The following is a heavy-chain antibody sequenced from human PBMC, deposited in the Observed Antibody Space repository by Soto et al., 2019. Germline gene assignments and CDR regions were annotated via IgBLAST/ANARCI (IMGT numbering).Heavy chain of an antibody. V-gene: IGHV6-1*01. CDR3: ERDLIYDSVTGHYTLYYFAY. CDR1: GDTVSSNTAG. D-gene: IGHD3-9*01. CDR2: TFYRSRWSN. Sequence: PSQTLSLTCVISGDTVSSNTAGWNWIRQSPSRGLEWLGRTFYRSRWSNDYAVAVQSRITIAADTSKNQFSLQLNSVTPEDTAVYYCERDLIYDSVTGHYTLYYFAYWGKGALVPVSP. J-gene: IGHJ4*02.